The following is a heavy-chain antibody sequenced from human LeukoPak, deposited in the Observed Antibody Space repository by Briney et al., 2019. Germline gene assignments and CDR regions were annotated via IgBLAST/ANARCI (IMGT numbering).Heavy chain of an antibody. Sequence: GASVTVSCKASGYAFSSYGIGWVRQAPGQGLEWMGWVGPYNRKTNYLQKFQGRVTMTTDTSTNTAYLELRTLRSDDTAVYYCARGAPRGVWNFYFDYWGQGTLVTVSS. D-gene: IGHD1-7*01. CDR1: GYAFSSYG. CDR3: ARGAPRGVWNFYFDY. CDR2: VGPYNRKT. J-gene: IGHJ4*02. V-gene: IGHV1-18*01.